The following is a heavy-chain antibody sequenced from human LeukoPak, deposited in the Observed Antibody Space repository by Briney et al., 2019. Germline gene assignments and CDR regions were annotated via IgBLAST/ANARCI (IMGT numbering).Heavy chain of an antibody. D-gene: IGHD3-3*01. CDR2: IYSDGST. J-gene: IGHJ3*02. CDR3: ARTLRFLEWLIASSGDAFDI. CDR1: GFTVRSNY. Sequence: GGSLRLSCAASGFTVRSNYMSWVRQAPGKGLEWVSEIYSDGSTYYAASVKGRFSISRDNSKNTVYLQMNSLRAEDTAVYYCARTLRFLEWLIASSGDAFDIWGQGTMVTVSS. V-gene: IGHV3-53*01.